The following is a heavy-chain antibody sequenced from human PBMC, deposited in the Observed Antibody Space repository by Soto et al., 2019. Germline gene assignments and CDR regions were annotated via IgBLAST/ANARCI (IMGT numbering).Heavy chain of an antibody. CDR1: GGSISSSSYY. Sequence: PSETLSLTCTVSGGSISSSSYYWGWIRQPPGKGLEWIGSIYYSGSTYYNPSLKSRVTISVDTSKNQFSLKLSSVTAADTAVYYCARLIAVAGFHWFDPWGQGTLVTVSS. V-gene: IGHV4-39*01. D-gene: IGHD6-19*01. CDR2: IYYSGST. CDR3: ARLIAVAGFHWFDP. J-gene: IGHJ5*02.